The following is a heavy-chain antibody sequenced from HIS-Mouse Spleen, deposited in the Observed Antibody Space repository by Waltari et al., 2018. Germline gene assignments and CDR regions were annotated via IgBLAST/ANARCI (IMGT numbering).Heavy chain of an antibody. CDR3: ARGHDYSNYFDY. CDR1: GSTFTSYD. Sequence: QVQLVQSGAEVKTPGASVKVSCKASGSTFTSYDINWVRQATGQGLEWMGWMNPNSGNTGYAQKFQGRVTMTRNTSISTAYMELSSLRSEDTAVYYCARGHDYSNYFDYWGQGTLVTVSS. J-gene: IGHJ4*02. D-gene: IGHD4-4*01. V-gene: IGHV1-8*01. CDR2: MNPNSGNT.